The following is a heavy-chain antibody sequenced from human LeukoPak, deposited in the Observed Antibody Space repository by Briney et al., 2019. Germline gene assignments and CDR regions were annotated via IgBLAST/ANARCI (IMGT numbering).Heavy chain of an antibody. Sequence: ASVKVSCKASGYTFTSYAMHWVRQAPGQRLEWMGWINAGNGNTKYSQKFQGRVTITRDTSASTAYMELSSLRSEDTAVYYCARDDVGAVYYYYGMDVWGQGTTVTVSS. D-gene: IGHD1-26*01. CDR3: ARDDVGAVYYYYGMDV. V-gene: IGHV1-3*01. CDR1: GYTFTSYA. J-gene: IGHJ6*02. CDR2: INAGNGNT.